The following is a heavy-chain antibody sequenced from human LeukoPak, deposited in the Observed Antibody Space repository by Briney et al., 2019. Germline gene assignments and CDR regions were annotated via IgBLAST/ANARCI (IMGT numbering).Heavy chain of an antibody. CDR2: IYSSGST. Sequence: SETLSLTCTVSGGSISSYYWGWIRQPAGKGLEWIGRIYSSGSTNYNPSLKSRVTMSVDTSKNQFSLKLSSVTAADTAVYYCARGQYHLLYWYFDLWGRGTLVTVSS. V-gene: IGHV4-4*07. J-gene: IGHJ2*01. CDR1: GGSISSYY. CDR3: ARGQYHLLYWYFDL. D-gene: IGHD2-2*01.